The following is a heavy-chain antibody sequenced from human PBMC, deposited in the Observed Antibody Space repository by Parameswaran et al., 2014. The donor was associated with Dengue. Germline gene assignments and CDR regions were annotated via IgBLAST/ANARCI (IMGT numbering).Heavy chain of an antibody. D-gene: IGHD5-18*01. CDR3: AAVASEIQAFDY. CDR2: IVVGSGNT. J-gene: IGHJ4*02. Sequence: WVRQAPGQRLEWIGWIVVGSGNTNYAQKFQERVTITRDMSTSTAYMELSSLRSEDTAVYYCAAVASEIQAFDYWGQGTLVTVSS. V-gene: IGHV1-58*01.